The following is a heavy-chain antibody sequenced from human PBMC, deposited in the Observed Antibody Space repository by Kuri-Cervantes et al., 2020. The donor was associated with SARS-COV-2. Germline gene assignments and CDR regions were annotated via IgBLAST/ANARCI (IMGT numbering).Heavy chain of an antibody. CDR2: INHSGST. CDR1: GGSFSGYY. CDR3: ARAVKRFGY. Sequence: SQTLSLTCAVYGGSFSGYYWSWIRQPPGKGLEWIGEINHSGSTNYNPSLKSRVTISVDTSKNQFSLKLSSVTAADTAVYYCARAVKRFGYWGQGTLVTVSS. V-gene: IGHV4-34*01. J-gene: IGHJ4*02. D-gene: IGHD3-10*01.